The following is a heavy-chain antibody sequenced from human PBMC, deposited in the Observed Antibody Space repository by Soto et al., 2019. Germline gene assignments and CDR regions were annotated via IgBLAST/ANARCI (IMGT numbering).Heavy chain of an antibody. D-gene: IGHD3-22*01. CDR1: GFSFSTYG. Sequence: SLRLSCAASGFSFSTYGMHWVRQAPGKGLEWVAFISNDGSNKYYADSVKGRFTISRDNSKNTLYLQMNSLRAEDTAVYYSXXSXXXXYDXSGYRGAFDIWGQGTMXTVXS. CDR2: ISNDGSNK. V-gene: IGHV3-30*03. CDR3: XXSXXXXYDXSGYRGAFDI. J-gene: IGHJ3*02.